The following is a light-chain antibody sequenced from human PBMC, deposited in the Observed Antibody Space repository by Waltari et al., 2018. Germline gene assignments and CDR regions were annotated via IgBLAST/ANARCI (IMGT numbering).Light chain of an antibody. CDR1: QSISSY. CDR3: QQSYSTPWT. V-gene: IGKV1-39*01. CDR2: AAS. Sequence: DIQMTQSLSSLSASVGDRVTITCRASQSISSYLNWYQQKPGKAPKLLIYAASSLQSGVPSRFSVSGSETDITLTISSLQPEDFATYDCQQSYSTPWTFCQGTKVEIK. J-gene: IGKJ1*01.